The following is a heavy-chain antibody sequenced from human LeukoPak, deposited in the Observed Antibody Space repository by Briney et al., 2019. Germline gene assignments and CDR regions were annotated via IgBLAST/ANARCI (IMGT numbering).Heavy chain of an antibody. J-gene: IGHJ4*03. CDR2: IYHSGST. Sequence: SETLSLTCAGSGGSISSGGYSWSWIRQPPGKGLEWIGYIYHSGSTYYNPSLKSRVTISVDRSKNQFSLKLSSVTAADTAVYYCASLVVVAATGSYYFDYWGQGTTVTVSS. D-gene: IGHD2-15*01. V-gene: IGHV4-30-2*01. CDR1: GGSISSGGYS. CDR3: ASLVVVAATGSYYFDY.